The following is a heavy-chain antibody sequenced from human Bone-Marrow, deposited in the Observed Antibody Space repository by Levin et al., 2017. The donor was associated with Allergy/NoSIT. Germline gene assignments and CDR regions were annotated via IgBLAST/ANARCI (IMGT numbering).Heavy chain of an antibody. D-gene: IGHD3-22*01. Sequence: AASVKVSCKISGDSFSNFGISWLRQAPGQGLQWMGMIIPVFGSPKYAQRFQGRVTITADDSTSTVFMDLTSLTPDDTAVYYCARNRLDSSGYFSQPLSSWGPGTLVTVSS. J-gene: IGHJ4*02. CDR3: ARNRLDSSGYFSQPLSS. V-gene: IGHV1-69*13. CDR1: GDSFSNFG. CDR2: IIPVFGSP.